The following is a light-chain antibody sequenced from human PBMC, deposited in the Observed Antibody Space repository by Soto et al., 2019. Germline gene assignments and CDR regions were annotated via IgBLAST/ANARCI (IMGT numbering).Light chain of an antibody. CDR1: QNISSN. J-gene: IGKJ1*01. CDR3: QQYNNWLWT. Sequence: EIVMTQSPATLSVSPGERATLSCRASQNISSNLDWYQQKPGQAPRVLIDGASTRATGIPVRFSGRGSGTEFTLTISSRQSEDFAVYYCQQYNNWLWTFGQGTKVEIK. CDR2: GAS. V-gene: IGKV3-15*01.